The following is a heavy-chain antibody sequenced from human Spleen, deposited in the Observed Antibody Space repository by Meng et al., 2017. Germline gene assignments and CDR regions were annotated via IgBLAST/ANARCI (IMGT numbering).Heavy chain of an antibody. Sequence: QVQLQESGPGLVKPSQTLSLTCTVSGGSISSGDYYWGCIRQPPGKGLEWIGSIGHSGITYYTPSLKSRVTVSIDTSKSQFSLKLTSVTAADTAVYYCVRGSGCVRTGFDPWGQGTLVTVSS. CDR1: GGSISSGDYY. V-gene: IGHV4-39*01. D-gene: IGHD6-19*01. CDR2: IGHSGIT. J-gene: IGHJ5*02. CDR3: VRGSGCVRTGFDP.